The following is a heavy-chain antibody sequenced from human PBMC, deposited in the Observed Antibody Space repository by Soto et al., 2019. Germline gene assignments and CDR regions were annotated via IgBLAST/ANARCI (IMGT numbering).Heavy chain of an antibody. V-gene: IGHV1-18*01. D-gene: IGHD3-22*01. J-gene: IGHJ5*02. CDR3: ARDPTTRRYDSSGYNWFDP. Sequence: ASVKVSCKASGDTFTSSGISWVRQAPGQGLEWMGWISAYNGNTNYAQKLQGRVTMTTDTSTSTAYMELRSLRSDDTAVYYCARDPTTRRYDSSGYNWFDPWGQGTLVTVSS. CDR1: GDTFTSSG. CDR2: ISAYNGNT.